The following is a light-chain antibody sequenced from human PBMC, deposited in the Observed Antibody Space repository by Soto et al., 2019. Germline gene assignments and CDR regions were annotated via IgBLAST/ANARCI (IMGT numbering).Light chain of an antibody. J-gene: IGKJ2*01. V-gene: IGKV3-15*01. CDR3: RQYHNWPPQYT. CDR2: GAS. CDR1: QSVASN. Sequence: EIVMTQSPASLSVSPGDGATLSCRASQSVASNVAWYQQKPGQGPRLLNHGASTRAVGVPARFSGSGSGTDFTLTIHSLQSEDFAVYYCRQYHNWPPQYTFGQGTKLQIK.